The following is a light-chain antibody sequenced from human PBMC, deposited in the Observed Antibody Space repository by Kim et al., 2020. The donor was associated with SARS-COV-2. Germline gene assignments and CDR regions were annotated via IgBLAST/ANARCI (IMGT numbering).Light chain of an antibody. CDR2: AAS. Sequence: DIQMTQSPSSLSASVGDRVTITCQASEDISNYLTWFQQKPGKAPNFLIYAASILQSGVPPKFSGSRSGTDFTLTISSLQPEDIATYYCQQYNNYPQSFGQGTKLEI. J-gene: IGKJ2*03. CDR3: QQYNNYPQS. V-gene: IGKV1-16*02. CDR1: EDISNY.